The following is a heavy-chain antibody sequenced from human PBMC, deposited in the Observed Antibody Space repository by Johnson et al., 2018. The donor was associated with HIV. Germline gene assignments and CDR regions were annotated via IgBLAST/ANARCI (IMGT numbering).Heavy chain of an antibody. CDR2: ISYDGSNK. V-gene: IGHV3-30*18. CDR1: GFMFSNYG. J-gene: IGHJ3*02. CDR3: AKDGERAVAAAFDI. Sequence: QVQLVESGGGVVQPRRSLRLSCAASGFMFSNYGMHWVRQAPGKGLEWVAVISYDGSNKYYADSVKGRFTISRDNSKNTLYLQMNSLRAEDTAVYYCAKDGERAVAAAFDIWGQGTMVTVSS. D-gene: IGHD6-19*01.